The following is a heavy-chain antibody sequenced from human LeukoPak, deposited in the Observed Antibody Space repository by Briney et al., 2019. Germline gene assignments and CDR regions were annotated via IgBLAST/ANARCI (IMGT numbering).Heavy chain of an antibody. CDR1: GFSFSGYV. V-gene: IGHV3-23*01. D-gene: IGHD3-10*01. Sequence: AGSLTLSCAASGFSFSGYVMSWVRQAPGKGLEWVSAVGASGDNTYYADSVKGRFTISRDNSKNTLHLQMNSLRAEDTAVYYCARDTKLLWFGESNTTPYYGMDVCGQGTTVTVSS. CDR3: ARDTKLLWFGESNTTPYYGMDV. CDR2: VGASGDNT. J-gene: IGHJ6*02.